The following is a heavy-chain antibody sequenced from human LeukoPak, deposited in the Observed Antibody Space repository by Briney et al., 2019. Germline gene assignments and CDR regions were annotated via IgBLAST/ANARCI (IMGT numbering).Heavy chain of an antibody. CDR2: VYYTGST. Sequence: SETLSLTCTVSGASISSTSHYWGWIRQPPGKGLEWIGSVYYTGSTYYNPSLKSRVTISVDTSKNQFSLKLSSVTAADTTVYYCARQSWSGYPDVSWFDPWGQGALVTVSS. V-gene: IGHV4-39*01. J-gene: IGHJ5*02. D-gene: IGHD3-3*01. CDR3: ARQSWSGYPDVSWFDP. CDR1: GASISSTSHY.